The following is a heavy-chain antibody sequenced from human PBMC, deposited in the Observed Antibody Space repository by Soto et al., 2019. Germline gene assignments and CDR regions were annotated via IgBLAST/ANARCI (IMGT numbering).Heavy chain of an antibody. CDR2: INAGNGNT. V-gene: IGHV1-3*01. CDR3: ERVRVHQQLVSYGMDV. Sequence: QVQLVQSGAEVKKPGASVKVSCKASGYTFTSYAMHWVRQAPGQRLEWMGWINAGNGNTKHSQKFQGRVTITRDTPSSTGYSDLGSQRSEDTAVYYSERVRVHQQLVSYGMDVWGQGTTFTVSS. J-gene: IGHJ6*02. D-gene: IGHD6-13*01. CDR1: GYTFTSYA.